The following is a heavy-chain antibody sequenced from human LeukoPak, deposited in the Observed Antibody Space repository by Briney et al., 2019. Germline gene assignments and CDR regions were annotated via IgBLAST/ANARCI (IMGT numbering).Heavy chain of an antibody. CDR2: TYYRSQWYN. CDR1: GDSVSSNSAV. CDR3: AREFLNGFDV. Sequence: PSQTLSLTCAISGDSVSSNSAVWNWIRQSPSRGLEWLGRTYYRSQWYNDYAESVKSRITIDPDTSKNQFSLQLNSVTPEDTAVYYCAREFLNGFDVWGQGTMVTVSS. J-gene: IGHJ3*01. V-gene: IGHV6-1*01.